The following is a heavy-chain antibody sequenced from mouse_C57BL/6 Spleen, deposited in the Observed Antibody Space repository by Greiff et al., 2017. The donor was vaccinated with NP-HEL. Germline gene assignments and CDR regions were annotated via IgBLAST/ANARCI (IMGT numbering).Heavy chain of an antibody. CDR1: GYSFTGYY. V-gene: IGHV1-42*01. J-gene: IGHJ4*01. D-gene: IGHD2-1*01. CDR3: ARSRYGNSYYYAMDY. Sequence: EVQLQQSGPELVKPGASVKISCKASGYSFTGYYMNWVKQSPEKSLEWIGEINPSTGGTTYNQKFKAKATLTVDKSSSTAYMQLKSLTSEDSAVYYCARSRYGNSYYYAMDYWGQGTSVTVSS. CDR2: INPSTGGT.